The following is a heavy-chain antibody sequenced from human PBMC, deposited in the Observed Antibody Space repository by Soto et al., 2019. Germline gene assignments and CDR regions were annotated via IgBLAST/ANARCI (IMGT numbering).Heavy chain of an antibody. V-gene: IGHV3-23*01. J-gene: IGHJ5*02. CDR3: AKDYRDFWRGYSAVYNWFDP. D-gene: IGHD3-3*01. Sequence: EVQLLESGGGLVQPGGSLRLSCAASGFTFSSYAMSWVRQAPGKGLEWVSAISGSGGSTYYADSVKGRFTISRDNSKNTLYLQMNSLRAEDTAVYYCAKDYRDFWRGYSAVYNWFDPWGQGTLVTVSS. CDR1: GFTFSSYA. CDR2: ISGSGGST.